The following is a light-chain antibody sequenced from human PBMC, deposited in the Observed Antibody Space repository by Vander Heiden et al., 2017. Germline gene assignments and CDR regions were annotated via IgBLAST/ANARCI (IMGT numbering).Light chain of an antibody. Sequence: QSVLPQPPSVSGAPGQRVTISCTGSSSNIGAGYDVHWYQQLPGTAPKLLIYGNNNRPSGVPDRFSGSKSGTSASLAITGLQAEDEADYYCQSYDSSLSGSEVFGGGTKLTVL. CDR3: QSYDSSLSGSEV. J-gene: IGLJ3*02. CDR2: GNN. V-gene: IGLV1-40*01. CDR1: SSNIGAGYD.